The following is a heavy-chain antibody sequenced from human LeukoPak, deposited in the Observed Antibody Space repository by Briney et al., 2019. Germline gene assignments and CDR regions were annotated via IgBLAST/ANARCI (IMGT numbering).Heavy chain of an antibody. D-gene: IGHD6-13*01. V-gene: IGHV4-30-4*08. J-gene: IGHJ4*02. CDR2: IYYSGST. CDR3: ASPAEIAAPAV. Sequence: SETLSLTCTVSGGSISSGDYYWSWIRQPPGKGLEWIGYIYYSGSTNYNPSLKSRVTISVDTSKNQFSLKLSSVTAADTTVYYCASPAEIAAPAVWGQGTLVTVSS. CDR1: GGSISSGDYY.